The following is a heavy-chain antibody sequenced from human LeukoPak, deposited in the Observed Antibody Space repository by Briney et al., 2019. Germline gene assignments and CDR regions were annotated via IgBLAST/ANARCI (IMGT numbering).Heavy chain of an antibody. Sequence: ASVRVSCKTSGYTFTDYYIHWVRQAPGQGLEGMGWINTKTGRTSFARTFQGRVTLTRDPSITTVYMDMAWLTSDDTAIYFCARADFIDAGPYVIAPWGQGTLVTVSS. CDR2: INTKTGRT. CDR3: ARADFIDAGPYVIAP. D-gene: IGHD3-3*01. J-gene: IGHJ5*02. V-gene: IGHV1-2*02. CDR1: GYTFTDYY.